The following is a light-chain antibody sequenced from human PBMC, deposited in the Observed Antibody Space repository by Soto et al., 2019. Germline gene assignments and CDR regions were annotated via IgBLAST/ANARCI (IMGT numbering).Light chain of an antibody. CDR3: QQRSDSIT. CDR2: GAS. J-gene: IGKJ5*01. CDR1: QSISRY. V-gene: IGKV3-11*01. Sequence: IVLTQSPGTLSLSPGERTTLSCRASQSISRYLAWYQQKPGQGPRLLIYGASSRATGTPDRFSGSGSGTDFTLTISSLDPEDFAVYYCQQRSDSITFGQGTRLEIK.